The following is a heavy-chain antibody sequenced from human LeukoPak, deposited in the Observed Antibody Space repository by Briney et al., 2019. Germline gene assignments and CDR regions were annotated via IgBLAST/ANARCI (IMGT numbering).Heavy chain of an antibody. CDR3: AKDRGRYYDSNGYYWGYYFDS. CDR2: ITGSGGAT. J-gene: IGHJ4*02. V-gene: IGHV3-23*01. D-gene: IGHD3-22*01. CDR1: GGSISSSCYY. Sequence: ETLSLTCTVSGGSISSSCYYWGWIRQPPGQGLEWLSAITGSGGATYYADSVKGRFTISRDNSKNTLYLQMSSLRAEDTAVYYCAKDRGRYYDSNGYYWGYYFDSWGQGILVTVST.